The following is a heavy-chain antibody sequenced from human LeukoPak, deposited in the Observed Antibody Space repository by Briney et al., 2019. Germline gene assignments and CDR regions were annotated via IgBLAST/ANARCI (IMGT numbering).Heavy chain of an antibody. Sequence: PGGSLRLSCAASGFTFSGSAIHWVRQSSGKGLEWVGHIDKKDNFYATTSAASVRGRFTISRDDSKNTAYLQMNSLKTEDTALYYCTRDSGTYNWLDPWGQGTLVTVSS. D-gene: IGHD1-26*01. V-gene: IGHV3-73*01. CDR1: GFTFSGSA. CDR2: IDKKDNFYAT. J-gene: IGHJ5*02. CDR3: TRDSGTYNWLDP.